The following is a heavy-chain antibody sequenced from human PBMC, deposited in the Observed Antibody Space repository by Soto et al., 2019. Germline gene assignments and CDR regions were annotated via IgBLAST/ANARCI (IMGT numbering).Heavy chain of an antibody. Sequence: PGGSLRLSCAASGFTFSSYSMNWVRQAPGKGLEWVSSISSSSSSYIYYADSVKGRFTISRDNAKNSLYLQMNSLRAEDTAVYYCAGGVVIIGGVLIWGQGTLVTVSS. V-gene: IGHV3-21*01. CDR3: AGGVVIIGGVLI. J-gene: IGHJ4*02. D-gene: IGHD3-3*01. CDR1: GFTFSSYS. CDR2: ISSSSSSYI.